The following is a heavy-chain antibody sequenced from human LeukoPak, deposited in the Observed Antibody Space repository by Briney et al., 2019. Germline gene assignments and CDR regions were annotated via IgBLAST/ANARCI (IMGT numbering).Heavy chain of an antibody. Sequence: KPSETLSLTCTVSGGSISSYYWSWIRQPAGKGLEWIGRIYTSGSTNYNPSLKSRVTMSVDTSKNQFSLKLSSVTAADTAVYYCAREPAGEDYYYYYMDVWGKGTTVTVSS. J-gene: IGHJ6*03. V-gene: IGHV4-4*07. CDR3: AREPAGEDYYYYYMDV. CDR1: GGSISSYY. D-gene: IGHD3-16*01. CDR2: IYTSGST.